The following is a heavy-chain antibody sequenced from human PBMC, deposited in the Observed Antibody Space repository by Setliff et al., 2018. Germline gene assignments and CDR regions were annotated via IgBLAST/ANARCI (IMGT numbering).Heavy chain of an antibody. Sequence: ASVKVSCKTSGYPFTDYYMHWVRQAPGQGLEWMGWINPNSGGTNYAQKFQGWVTMTRDTSISTAYMELSSLRSEDTAVYYCARDARDFWSGYSSHEGFDPWGQGTLVTVSS. CDR3: ARDARDFWSGYSSHEGFDP. CDR1: GYPFTDYY. D-gene: IGHD3-3*01. CDR2: INPNSGGT. J-gene: IGHJ5*02. V-gene: IGHV1-2*04.